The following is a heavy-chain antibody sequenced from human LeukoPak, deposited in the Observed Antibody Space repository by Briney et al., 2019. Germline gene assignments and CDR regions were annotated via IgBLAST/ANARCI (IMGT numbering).Heavy chain of an antibody. CDR2: IKSKTDGGTT. CDR1: GFTFSNAW. V-gene: IGHV3-15*01. D-gene: IGHD1-26*01. J-gene: IGHJ4*02. CDR3: TTEGVRYSGLVDY. Sequence: GGSLRLSCAASGFTFSNAWMSWVRQAPGKGLEWVGRIKSKTDGGTTDYAAPVKGRFTISRDDSKNTLYLQMNSLKTEDTAEYYCTTEGVRYSGLVDYWGQGTLVTVSS.